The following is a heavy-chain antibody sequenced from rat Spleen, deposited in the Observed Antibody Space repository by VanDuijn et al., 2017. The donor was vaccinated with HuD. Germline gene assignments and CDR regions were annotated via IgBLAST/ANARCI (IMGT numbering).Heavy chain of an antibody. V-gene: IGHV2-72*01. J-gene: IGHJ2*01. CDR2: IWDGGST. CDR1: GFSLTSNG. D-gene: IGHD5-1*01. CDR3: ARQTGSFDY. Sequence: QVQLKESGPGLVQPSQTLSLTCTVSGFSLTSNGVGWVRQPLGKGLVWMGTIWDGGSTNYNSAVQSRLSISRDTSQIQVFLKMNSLQPEDTGTYYCARQTGSFDYWGQGVMVTVSS.